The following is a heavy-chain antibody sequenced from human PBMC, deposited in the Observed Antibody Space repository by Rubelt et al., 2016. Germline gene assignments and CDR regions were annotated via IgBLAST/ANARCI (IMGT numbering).Heavy chain of an antibody. D-gene: IGHD6-13*01. CDR2: LSYRGNA. CDR3: ARAGSSSPQGGD. V-gene: IGHV4-38-2*02. J-gene: IGHJ4*02. Sequence: VRLQESGPGLVKPSETLSLTCTGSGYPLSSGFYWGWIRQSPGKGLEWSGALSYRGNAHYNPCPTSRLTLYIDTSKTQLSLRLSAVTAAETAVYFCARAGSSSPQGGDWGQGILVTVSS. CDR1: GYPLSSGFY.